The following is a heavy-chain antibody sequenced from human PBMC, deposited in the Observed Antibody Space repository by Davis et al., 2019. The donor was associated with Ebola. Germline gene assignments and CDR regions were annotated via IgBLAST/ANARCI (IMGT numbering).Heavy chain of an antibody. J-gene: IGHJ4*02. CDR2: IANSYAT. V-gene: IGHV3-73*01. CDR1: GFTFSGSA. Sequence: GESLKISCAASGFTFSGSAMHWVRQASGKGLEWVGRIANSYATAYAASVKGRFTISRDDSKNTAYLQMNSLKTEDTAVYYCTGSSSSGPDYWGQGTLVTVSS. D-gene: IGHD6-6*01. CDR3: TGSSSSGPDY.